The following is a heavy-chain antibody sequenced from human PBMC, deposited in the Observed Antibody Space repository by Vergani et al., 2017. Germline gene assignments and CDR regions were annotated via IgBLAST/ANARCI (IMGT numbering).Heavy chain of an antibody. D-gene: IGHD3-10*01. CDR1: DSSIMTNPY. CDR2: VHRNGNT. V-gene: IGHV4-38-2*01. Sequence: QVQLQESGPGLVKPSETLTLTCDVSDSSIMTNPYWGWIRQPPGRGLEWIGCVHRNGNTYYTSSLRSRATISRDTSKNQFSLRLTSVTAADTAVYYCARQNPYGSAHVDFWGRGVLVTVSA. CDR3: ARQNPYGSAHVDF. J-gene: IGHJ4*02.